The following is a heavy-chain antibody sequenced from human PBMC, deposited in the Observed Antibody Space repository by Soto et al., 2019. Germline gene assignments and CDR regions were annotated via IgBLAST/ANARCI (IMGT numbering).Heavy chain of an antibody. Sequence: PGVSLRLSCAASGFTFTSNPMRWVRQAPGKGLEWVSDVSANGKNTYYADSVKGRFTTSRDNSKNTVFLQVSSLRAEDTAVYYCAKVALSSGKSYYMDVWGRGTTVTVSS. CDR1: GFTFTSNP. CDR2: VSANGKNT. J-gene: IGHJ6*03. CDR3: AKVALSSGKSYYMDV. D-gene: IGHD3-10*01. V-gene: IGHV3-23*01.